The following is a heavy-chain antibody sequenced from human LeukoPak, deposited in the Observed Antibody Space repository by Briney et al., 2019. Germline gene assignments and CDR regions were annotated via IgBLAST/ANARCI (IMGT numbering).Heavy chain of an antibody. J-gene: IGHJ6*04. Sequence: GGSLSFSCAASGFTVSCKYMSWLRLAPGKGLEWVSVFYSGGATYYADSVNGRFTISSDNSKNTLYLQMTRLRAEDPVVSFFARGRPLVVVSGKGATATVSS. CDR2: FYSGGAT. V-gene: IGHV3-53*01. CDR1: GFTVSCKY. CDR3: ARGRPLVVV.